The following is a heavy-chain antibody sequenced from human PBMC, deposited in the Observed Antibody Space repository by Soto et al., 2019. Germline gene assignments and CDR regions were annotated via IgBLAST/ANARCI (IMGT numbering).Heavy chain of an antibody. J-gene: IGHJ4*02. CDR1: GFTFSSYA. Sequence: EVQLLESGGGLVQPGGSLRLSCAASGFTFSSYAMSWVRQAPGKGLEWVSAISGSGGSTYYADSVKGRFTISRDNSKNPLYLQMNSLRAEDTAVYYCAKXXXXXXXXXXXXXXFDYWGQGTLVTVSS. CDR3: AKXXXXXXXXXXXXXXFDY. CDR2: ISGSGGST. V-gene: IGHV3-23*01.